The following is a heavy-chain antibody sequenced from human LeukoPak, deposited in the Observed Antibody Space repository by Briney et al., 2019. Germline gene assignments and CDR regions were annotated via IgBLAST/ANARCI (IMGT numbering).Heavy chain of an antibody. CDR3: ARGYMVATKHIDY. J-gene: IGHJ4*02. Sequence: GGSLRLSCAASGFTFSSYAMSWVRQAPGKGLEWVSYISSSGSTIYYADSVKGRFTISRDNAKNSLYLQMNSLRAEDTAVYYCARGYMVATKHIDYWGQGTLVTVSS. V-gene: IGHV3-48*04. CDR1: GFTFSSYA. D-gene: IGHD5-12*01. CDR2: ISSSGSTI.